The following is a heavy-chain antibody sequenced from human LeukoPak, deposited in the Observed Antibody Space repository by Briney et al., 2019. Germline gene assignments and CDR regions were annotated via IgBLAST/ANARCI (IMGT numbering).Heavy chain of an antibody. CDR3: ARGSGVGQWLEFNFDY. V-gene: IGHV3-30*03. D-gene: IGHD6-19*01. J-gene: IGHJ4*02. Sequence: GGSLRLSCAASGFTFSSYGMHWVRQAPGKGLEWVAVISYDGSNKYYADSVKGRFTISRDNSKNTLYLQMNSLRAEDTAVYYCARGSGVGQWLEFNFDYWGQGTLVTVSS. CDR2: ISYDGSNK. CDR1: GFTFSSYG.